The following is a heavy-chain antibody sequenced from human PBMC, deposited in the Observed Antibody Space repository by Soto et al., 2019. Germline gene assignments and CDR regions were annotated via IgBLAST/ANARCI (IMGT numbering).Heavy chain of an antibody. CDR3: ASACRDGYNCLDY. CDR2: INPNSGGT. J-gene: IGHJ4*02. Sequence: QVQLVQSGAEVKKPGASVKVSCKASGYTFTGYYIHWVRQAPGQGLEWMGWINPNSGGTNYAQKLQGWVSMTRDTSINTAYMELGRLTSDDTAVDYCASACRDGYNCLDYWGQGTLVTVSS. D-gene: IGHD5-12*01. CDR1: GYTFTGYY. V-gene: IGHV1-2*04.